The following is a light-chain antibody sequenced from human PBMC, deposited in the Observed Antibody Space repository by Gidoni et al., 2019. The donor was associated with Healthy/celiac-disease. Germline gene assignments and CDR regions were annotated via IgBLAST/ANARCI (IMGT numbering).Light chain of an antibody. V-gene: IGKV1-39*01. CDR1: QSTRSY. CDR2: GAS. J-gene: IGKJ2*01. CDR3: QQSYSTPYT. Sequence: IHMTQSPSTLSASVADRATITCRASQSTRSYLNGYLQKPGKAPKLLIYGASSLQSGVPSRFSGSGSGTDFTLTISSLQPEDFATYYCQQSYSTPYTFGQGNKLEIK.